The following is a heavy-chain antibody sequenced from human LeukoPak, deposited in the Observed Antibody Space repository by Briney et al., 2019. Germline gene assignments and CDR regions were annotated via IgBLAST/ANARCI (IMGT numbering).Heavy chain of an antibody. CDR1: GFTFSSYG. CDR3: AKEVVVVPAAKWAFDY. CDR2: ISYDGSNK. Sequence: GRSLRLSCAASGFTFSSYGMHWVRQAPGKGLEWVAVISYDGSNKYYADSVKGRFTISRDNSKNTLYLQMNSLRAEGTAVYYCAKEVVVVPAAKWAFDYWGQGTLVTVSS. V-gene: IGHV3-30*18. D-gene: IGHD2-2*01. J-gene: IGHJ4*02.